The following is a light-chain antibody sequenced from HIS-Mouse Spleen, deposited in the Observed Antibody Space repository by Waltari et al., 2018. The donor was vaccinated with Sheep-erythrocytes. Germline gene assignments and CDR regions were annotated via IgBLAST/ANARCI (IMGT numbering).Light chain of an antibody. CDR1: SSDVGGYNY. CDR3: CSYAGSYNHV. CDR2: DVS. J-gene: IGLJ1*01. V-gene: IGLV2-11*01. Sequence: QSALTQPRSVSGSPGQSVTISCPGTSSDVGGYNYVSWYKHHPGKAPKLMIYDVSKRPSGVPDRFSGSKSGNTASLTISGLQAEDEADYYCCSYAGSYNHVFATGTKVTVL.